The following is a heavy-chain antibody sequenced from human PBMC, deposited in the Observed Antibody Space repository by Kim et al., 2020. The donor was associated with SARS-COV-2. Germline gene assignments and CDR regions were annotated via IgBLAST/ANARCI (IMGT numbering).Heavy chain of an antibody. J-gene: IGHJ4*02. CDR3: TTAMVRGVGHFDY. CDR1: GFTFSNAW. D-gene: IGHD3-10*01. V-gene: IGHV3-15*01. Sequence: GGSLRLSCAASGFTFSNAWMSWVRQAPGKGLEWVGRIKSKTDGGTTDYAAPVKGRFTISRDDSKNTLYLQMNSLKTEDTAVYYCTTAMVRGVGHFDYWGQGTLVTVSS. CDR2: IKSKTDGGTT.